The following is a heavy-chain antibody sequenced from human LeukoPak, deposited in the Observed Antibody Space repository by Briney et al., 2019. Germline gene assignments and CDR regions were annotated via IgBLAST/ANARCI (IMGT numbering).Heavy chain of an antibody. D-gene: IGHD3-10*01. CDR3: AKDLPDYGSGSYPVSYDY. J-gene: IGHJ4*02. Sequence: GGSLRLSCAASGFTFSSYAMSWVRQAPGKGLEWVSAISGSGGSTYYADSVKGRFTISRDNSKNTLYLQMNSLRAEDTAVYYCAKDLPDYGSGSYPVSYDYWGQGTLVTVSS. V-gene: IGHV3-23*01. CDR2: ISGSGGST. CDR1: GFTFSSYA.